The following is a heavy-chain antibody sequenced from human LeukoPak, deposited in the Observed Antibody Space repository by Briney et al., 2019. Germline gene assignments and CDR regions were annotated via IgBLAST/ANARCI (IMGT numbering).Heavy chain of an antibody. J-gene: IGHJ3*02. D-gene: IGHD3-10*02. V-gene: IGHV3-7*02. CDR3: ATTMWDGGAFDI. CDR1: GITFSRYW. CDR2: IKQDGSEK. Sequence: GGSLRLSCAASGITFSRYWMSWVRQAPGKGLEWVANIKQDGSEKYYVDSVKGRFTISRDNAKNSLFLQMNSLRAEDTAVYYCATTMWDGGAFDIWGQGTMVTVSS.